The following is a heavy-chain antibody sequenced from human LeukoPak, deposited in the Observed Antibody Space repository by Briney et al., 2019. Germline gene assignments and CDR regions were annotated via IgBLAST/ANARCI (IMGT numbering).Heavy chain of an antibody. CDR2: INHSGST. CDR3: ARVQYSYGLRGRFDP. V-gene: IGHV4-34*01. Sequence: SETLSLTCAVYGGSFSGYYWSWIRQPPGKGLEWIGEINHSGSTNYNPSLKSRVTISVDTSKNQFSLKLSSVTAADTAVYYCARVQYSYGLRGRFDPWGQGTLVTVSS. D-gene: IGHD5-18*01. CDR1: GGSFSGYY. J-gene: IGHJ5*02.